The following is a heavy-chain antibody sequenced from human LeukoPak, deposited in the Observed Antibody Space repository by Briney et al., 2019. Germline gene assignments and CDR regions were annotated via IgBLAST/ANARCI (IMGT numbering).Heavy chain of an antibody. V-gene: IGHV3-23*01. CDR1: GFTFSSYA. Sequence: GGSLRLSCAASGFTFSSYAMSWVRQAPGKGLEWVSAISGSGGSTYYADSVKGRFTISRDNSKNTLYLQMNSLRAGDTAVYYCAKDRLRIAVAGLFDCWGQGTLVTVSS. D-gene: IGHD6-19*01. CDR2: ISGSGGST. CDR3: AKDRLRIAVAGLFDC. J-gene: IGHJ4*02.